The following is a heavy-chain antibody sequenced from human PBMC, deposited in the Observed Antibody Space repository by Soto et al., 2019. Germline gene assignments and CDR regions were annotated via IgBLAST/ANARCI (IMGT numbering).Heavy chain of an antibody. Sequence: SVKVSCKASGGTFSSYAISWVRQAPGQGLEWMGGIIPIFGTANYAQKFQGRVTITADESTSTAYMELSSLRSEDTAVYYCARQASGVGYSNFDSCGQCNLLTVSS. V-gene: IGHV1-69*13. CDR3: ARQASGVGYSNFDS. CDR1: GGTFSSYA. J-gene: IGHJ4*02. CDR2: IIPIFGTA. D-gene: IGHD2-15*01.